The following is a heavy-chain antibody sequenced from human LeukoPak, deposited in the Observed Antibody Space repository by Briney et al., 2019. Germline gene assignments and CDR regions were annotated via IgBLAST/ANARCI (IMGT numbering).Heavy chain of an antibody. D-gene: IGHD6-13*01. J-gene: IGHJ5*02. CDR2: MNPNSSNT. Sequence: GASVKVSCKASGYTFTSYDINWVRQATGQGLEWMGWMNPNSSNTGYAQKFQGRVTMTRNTSISTAYMELSSLRSEDTAVYYCARGDHSSSWYPYYNWFDPWGQGTLVTVSS. CDR3: ARGDHSSSWYPYYNWFDP. V-gene: IGHV1-8*01. CDR1: GYTFTSYD.